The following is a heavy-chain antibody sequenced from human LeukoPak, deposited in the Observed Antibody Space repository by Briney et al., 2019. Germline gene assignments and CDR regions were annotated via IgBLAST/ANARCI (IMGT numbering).Heavy chain of an antibody. J-gene: IGHJ4*02. CDR3: ARGDSSSWAFDY. Sequence: SETLSLTCSVSRGSVSSSSYYWSWIRQPPGKGLEWIGYIYYSGSTNYNPSLKSRVTISVDTSKNQFSLKLSSVTAADTAVYYCARGDSSSWAFDYWGQGTLVTVSS. V-gene: IGHV4-61*01. CDR1: RGSVSSSSYY. D-gene: IGHD6-13*01. CDR2: IYYSGST.